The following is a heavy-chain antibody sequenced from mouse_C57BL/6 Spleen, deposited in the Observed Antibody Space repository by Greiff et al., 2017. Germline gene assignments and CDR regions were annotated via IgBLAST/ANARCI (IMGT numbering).Heavy chain of an antibody. Sequence: QVQLQQPGAELVRPGTSVKLSCKASGYTFTSYWMHWVKQRPGQGLEWIGVIDPSDSYTNYNQKFKGKATLTVDTSSSTAYMQLSSLTSEDSAVYYCARRGDGYYEDAIDYWGQGTSVTVSS. V-gene: IGHV1-59*01. CDR2: IDPSDSYT. D-gene: IGHD2-3*01. CDR1: GYTFTSYW. J-gene: IGHJ4*01. CDR3: ARRGDGYYEDAIDY.